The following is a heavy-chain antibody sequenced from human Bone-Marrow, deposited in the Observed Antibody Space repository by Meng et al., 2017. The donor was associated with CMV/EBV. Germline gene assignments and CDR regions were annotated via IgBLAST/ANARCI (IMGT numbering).Heavy chain of an antibody. CDR2: IDPSGGST. V-gene: IGHV1-46*01. D-gene: IGHD2-2*03. CDR3: ARDLDIVVAPAAEDDY. Sequence: ASVKVSCKASGYTFTGYYMHWVRQAPGQGLEWMGVIDPSGGSTTYAQKFQGRVTMTRDTSTNTIYMELSSLRSEDTTIYYCARDLDIVVAPAAEDDYWGQGTLVTVSS. CDR1: GYTFTGYY. J-gene: IGHJ4*02.